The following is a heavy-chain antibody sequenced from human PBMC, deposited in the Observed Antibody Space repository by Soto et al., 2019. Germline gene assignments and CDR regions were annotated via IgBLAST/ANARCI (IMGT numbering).Heavy chain of an antibody. CDR2: IWYDGSNK. CDR3: ARDLGSDAGYSTAPSFDY. D-gene: IGHD3-9*01. Sequence: GGSLRLSCAASGFTFSSYGMHWVRQAPGKGLEWVAVIWYDGSNKYYADSVKGRFTISRDNSKNTLYLQMNSLRAEDTAVYYCARDLGSDAGYSTAPSFDYWGQGTLVTVSS. CDR1: GFTFSSYG. V-gene: IGHV3-33*01. J-gene: IGHJ4*02.